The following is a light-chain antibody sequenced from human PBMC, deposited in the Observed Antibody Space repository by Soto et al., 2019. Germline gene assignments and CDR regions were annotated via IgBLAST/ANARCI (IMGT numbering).Light chain of an antibody. CDR1: QGINNY. CDR2: VAS. Sequence: DIQFTQAPSFLSASVGDRVTITCRGSQGINNYLGWYQQKPGNAPKLLIYVASTLQSGVPSRFSGSGSATHLALTISGLQPEVFATYYCQEVIRSRYTV. J-gene: IGKJ2*01. V-gene: IGKV1-9*01. CDR3: QEVIRSRYT.